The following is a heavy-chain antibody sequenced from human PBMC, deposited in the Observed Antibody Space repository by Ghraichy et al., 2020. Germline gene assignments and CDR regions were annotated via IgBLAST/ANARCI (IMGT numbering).Heavy chain of an antibody. Sequence: GESLNISCAASGFTFSNYAMNWVRQAPGKGLEWVSAISVSGGSTYYADSVKGRFTISRDNSKNTLFLQMNSLRAEDTAIYYCAKDGHYSSGWRVDYWGQGTLVTVSS. V-gene: IGHV3-23*01. CDR3: AKDGHYSSGWRVDY. CDR2: ISVSGGST. CDR1: GFTFSNYA. J-gene: IGHJ4*02. D-gene: IGHD6-19*01.